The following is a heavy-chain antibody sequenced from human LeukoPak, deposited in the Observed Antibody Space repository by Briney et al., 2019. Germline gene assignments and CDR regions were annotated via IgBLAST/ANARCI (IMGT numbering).Heavy chain of an antibody. CDR2: IYYSGST. D-gene: IGHD1-26*01. CDR1: GGSISSSSYY. J-gene: IGHJ5*02. V-gene: IGHV4-39*07. CDR3: ASSIVGATFDP. Sequence: SETLSLTCTVSGGSISSSSYYWGWIRQPPGKGLEWIGSIYYSGSTYYNPSLKSRVTISVDTSKNQFSLKLSSVTAADTAVYYCASSIVGATFDPWGQGTLVTVSS.